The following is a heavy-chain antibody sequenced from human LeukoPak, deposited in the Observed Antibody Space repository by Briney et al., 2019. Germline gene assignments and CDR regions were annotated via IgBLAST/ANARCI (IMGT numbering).Heavy chain of an antibody. D-gene: IGHD3-10*01. CDR1: GFTLINYA. J-gene: IGHJ4*02. V-gene: IGHV3-23*01. CDR2: ISGSGGSK. CDR3: AKFESDGAGSGFDY. Sequence: SLTLSCAASGFTLINYAMSWLRQAPGKGLDWVSTISGSGGSKYYADFVKGWFIISRDNSKNTLYVQMNSLRAVDTAVYYCAKFESDGAGSGFDYWGQGTLVTVSS.